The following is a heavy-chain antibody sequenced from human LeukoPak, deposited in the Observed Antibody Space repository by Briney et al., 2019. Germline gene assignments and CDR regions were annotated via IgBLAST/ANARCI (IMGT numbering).Heavy chain of an antibody. D-gene: IGHD6-19*01. Sequence: ASVKVSCKASGSTFTSYYMHWVRQAPGQGLEGMGIINPSGGSTSYAQKFQGRVTMTRDTSTSTVYMELSSLRSEDTAVYYCARDWGIAVAGGNYWGQGTLVTVSS. V-gene: IGHV1-46*01. CDR3: ARDWGIAVAGGNY. J-gene: IGHJ4*02. CDR2: INPSGGST. CDR1: GSTFTSYY.